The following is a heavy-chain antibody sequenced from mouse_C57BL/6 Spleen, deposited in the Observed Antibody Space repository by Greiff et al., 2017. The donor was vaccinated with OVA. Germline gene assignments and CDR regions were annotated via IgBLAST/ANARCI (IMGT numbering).Heavy chain of an antibody. Sequence: VQLQQPGAELVKPGASVKMSCKASGYTFTSYWITWVKQRPGQGLEWIGDIYPGSGSTNYNEKFKSKATLTVDTSSSTAYMQLSSLTSEDSAVYYCARSNYYGSSDGYFDVWGTGTTVTVSS. J-gene: IGHJ1*03. CDR3: ARSNYYGSSDGYFDV. V-gene: IGHV1-55*01. CDR1: GYTFTSYW. CDR2: IYPGSGST. D-gene: IGHD1-1*01.